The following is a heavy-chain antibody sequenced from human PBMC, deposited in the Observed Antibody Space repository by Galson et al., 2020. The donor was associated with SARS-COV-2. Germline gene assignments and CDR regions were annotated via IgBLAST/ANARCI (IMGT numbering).Heavy chain of an antibody. D-gene: IGHD1-1*01. Sequence: GESLKLSCAASGFTFSSYGMHWVRQAPGTGLGGVAVIQYDGSNKYYADSVKSQFTISRDNCKNTLYLQMNSLRAEDTAVYYCARAGAGTRGDYYGMDVWGQVATVTVSS. V-gene: IGHV3-30*03. CDR1: GFTFSSYG. CDR3: ARAGAGTRGDYYGMDV. J-gene: IGHJ6*02. CDR2: IQYDGSNK.